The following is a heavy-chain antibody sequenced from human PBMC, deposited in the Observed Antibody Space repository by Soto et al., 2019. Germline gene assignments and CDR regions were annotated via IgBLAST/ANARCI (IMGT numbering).Heavy chain of an antibody. J-gene: IGHJ4*02. CDR3: AREGEWELQVY. Sequence: PSETLSLTCTGSGGSISSYYWSWIRQPAGKGLEWIGRIYTSGSTNYNPSLKSRVTMSVDTSKNQLSLKLSSVTAADTAVYYCAREGEWELQVYWGKGTLVTVSS. CDR1: GGSISSYY. CDR2: IYTSGST. D-gene: IGHD1-26*01. V-gene: IGHV4-4*07.